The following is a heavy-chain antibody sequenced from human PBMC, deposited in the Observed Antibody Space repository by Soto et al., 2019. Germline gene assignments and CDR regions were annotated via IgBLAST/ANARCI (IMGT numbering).Heavy chain of an antibody. CDR1: GYTFTSYY. D-gene: IGHD1-26*01. V-gene: IGHV1-46*01. CDR3: ASLYSGLLRYYYYYGMDV. Sequence: ASVKVYCKASGYTFTSYYMHWVRQAPGQVFEWMGIINPSVGSTSYAQKFQGRVTISVDTTTNQFSLKLSSVTATDTAVYYCASLYSGLLRYYYYYGMDVWGQGTTVTVSS. CDR2: INPSVGST. J-gene: IGHJ6*02.